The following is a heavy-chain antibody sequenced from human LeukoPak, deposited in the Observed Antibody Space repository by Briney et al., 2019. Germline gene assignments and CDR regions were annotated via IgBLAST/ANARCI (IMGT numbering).Heavy chain of an antibody. J-gene: IGHJ4*02. CDR1: GYTLTELS. V-gene: IGHV1-24*01. CDR2: FDPEDGET. D-gene: IGHD2-21*02. CDR3: ARGSAYCGGDCYPD. Sequence: ASVKVSCKVSGYTLTELSMHWVRQAPGKGLEWMGGFDPEDGETIYAQKFQGRVTMTEDTSTDTAYMELSSLRSEDTAVYYCARGSAYCGGDCYPDWGQGTLVTVSS.